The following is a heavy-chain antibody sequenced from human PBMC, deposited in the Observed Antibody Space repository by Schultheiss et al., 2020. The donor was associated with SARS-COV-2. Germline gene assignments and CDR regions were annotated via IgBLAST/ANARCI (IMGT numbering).Heavy chain of an antibody. CDR1: GYTFTSYG. Sequence: ASVKVSCKASGYTFTSYGISWVRQAPGQGLEWMGWISAYNGNTNYAQKVQGRVTITRDTSASTAYMELSSLRSEDTAVYYCARGAADPGSYYFDYWGQGTLVTVSS. CDR3: ARGAADPGSYYFDY. D-gene: IGHD6-13*01. V-gene: IGHV1-18*01. J-gene: IGHJ4*02. CDR2: ISAYNGNT.